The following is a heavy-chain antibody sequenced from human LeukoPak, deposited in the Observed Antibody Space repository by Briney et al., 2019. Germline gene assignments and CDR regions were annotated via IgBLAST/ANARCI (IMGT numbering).Heavy chain of an antibody. J-gene: IGHJ4*02. CDR3: ARGPWAYYDILTGPFDY. CDR2: ISSNGGST. CDR1: GFTFSSYA. D-gene: IGHD3-9*01. Sequence: GGSLRLSCAASGFTFSSYAMHWVRQAPGKGLEYVSAISSNGGSTYYANSVKGRFTISRDNSKNTLYLQMGSLRAEDMAVYYCARGPWAYYDILTGPFDYWGQGTLVPVSS. V-gene: IGHV3-64*01.